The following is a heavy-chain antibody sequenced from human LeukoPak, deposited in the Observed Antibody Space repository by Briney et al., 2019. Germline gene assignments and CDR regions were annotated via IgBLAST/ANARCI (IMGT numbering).Heavy chain of an antibody. CDR1: GGTFSSYA. CDR3: AGDRGSGSYCLGY. J-gene: IGHJ4*02. V-gene: IGHV1-69*13. D-gene: IGHD3-10*01. CDR2: IIPIFGTA. Sequence: SVKVSCKASGGTFSSYAISWVRQAPGQGLEWMGGIIPIFGTANYAQKFQGRVTITADESTSTAYMELSSLRSEDTAVYYCAGDRGSGSYCLGYWGQGTLVTVSS.